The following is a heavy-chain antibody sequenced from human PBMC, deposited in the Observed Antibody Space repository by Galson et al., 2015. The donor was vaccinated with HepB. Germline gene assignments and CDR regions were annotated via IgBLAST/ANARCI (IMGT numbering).Heavy chain of an antibody. CDR2: ITGGSPTM. CDR1: GFTFSNFG. J-gene: IGHJ6*03. CDR3: ARSYNYYYMDV. V-gene: IGHV3-48*01. Sequence: SLRLSCAASGFTFSNFGMKWFRQAPGQGLEWLSYITGGSPTMYYADSVKGRFTISRDSAKSSLYLQMNSLRAEDTAVYYCARSYNYYYMDVWGEGTTVTVSS. D-gene: IGHD3-16*01.